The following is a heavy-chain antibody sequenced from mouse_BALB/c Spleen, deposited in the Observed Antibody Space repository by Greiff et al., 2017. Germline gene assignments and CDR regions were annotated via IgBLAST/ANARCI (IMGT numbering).Heavy chain of an antibody. CDR3: TRSLYGNYEVDY. CDR2: IYPGSGST. J-gene: IGHJ4*01. Sequence: QVQLQQPGAELVKPGTSVKLSCKASGYNFTSYWINWVKLRPGQGLEWIGDIYPGSGSTNYNEKFKSKATLTVDTSSSTAYMQLSSLASEDSAVYYCTRSLYGNYEVDYWGQGTSVTVSS. D-gene: IGHD2-10*02. CDR1: GYNFTSYW. V-gene: IGHV1-55*01.